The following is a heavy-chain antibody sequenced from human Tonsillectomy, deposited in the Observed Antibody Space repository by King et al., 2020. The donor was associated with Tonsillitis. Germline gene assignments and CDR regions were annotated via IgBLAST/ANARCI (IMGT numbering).Heavy chain of an antibody. D-gene: IGHD6-19*01. CDR1: GGSISSYY. V-gene: IGHV4-4*07. CDR3: ARDRASSGWYGFGY. Sequence: VQLQESGPGLVKPSETLSLTCTVSGGSISSYYWSWIRQPAGKGLEWIGRIYTTGSTVYNPPLKGRVTMSVDTSKHQFSLTLSSVTAADTAVYYCARDRASSGWYGFGYWGQGTLVTVSS. CDR2: IYTTGST. J-gene: IGHJ4*02.